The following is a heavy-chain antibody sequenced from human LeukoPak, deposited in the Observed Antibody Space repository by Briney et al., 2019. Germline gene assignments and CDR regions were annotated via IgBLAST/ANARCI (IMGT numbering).Heavy chain of an antibody. CDR3: ASRNFGSSPFDY. D-gene: IGHD3-10*01. CDR2: ISSDGSNT. V-gene: IGHV3-74*01. Sequence: PGGSLRRSCAASGFTFSSNWMHWVRQAPGKGLVWVSRISSDGSNTNYADSVKGRFTISRDNAKNTLYLQMDSLTAEDTAVYYCASRNFGSSPFDYWGQGTLVTVSS. CDR1: GFTFSSNW. J-gene: IGHJ4*02.